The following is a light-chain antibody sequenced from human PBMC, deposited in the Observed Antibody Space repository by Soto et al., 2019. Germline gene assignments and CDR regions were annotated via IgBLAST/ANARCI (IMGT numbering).Light chain of an antibody. Sequence: EIVLTQSPATLSLSPGERATLSCRASQSVSSYLAWYQQKPGQAPRLLIYDASNRATGIPARFSGSGSGTDFTRTISSLEPEDFAFDYCQQRSNSPPYTFGQGTKLEIK. J-gene: IGKJ2*01. CDR2: DAS. CDR1: QSVSSY. CDR3: QQRSNSPPYT. V-gene: IGKV3-11*01.